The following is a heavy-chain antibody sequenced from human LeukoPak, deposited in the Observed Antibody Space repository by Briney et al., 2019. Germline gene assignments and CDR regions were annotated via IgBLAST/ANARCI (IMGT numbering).Heavy chain of an antibody. CDR1: GFTFSTFA. V-gene: IGHV3-23*01. J-gene: IGHJ3*02. Sequence: PGGSLRLSCAASGFTFSTFAMHWVRQAPGKGLEWVSAISGSGGSTYYADSVKGRFTISRDNSKNTLYLQMNSLRAEDTAVYYCAKDLITMIVVAGVDAFDIWGQGTMVTVSS. CDR2: ISGSGGST. D-gene: IGHD3-22*01. CDR3: AKDLITMIVVAGVDAFDI.